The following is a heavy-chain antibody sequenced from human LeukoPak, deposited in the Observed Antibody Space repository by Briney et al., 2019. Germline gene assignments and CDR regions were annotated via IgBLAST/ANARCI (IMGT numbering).Heavy chain of an antibody. D-gene: IGHD3-10*01. Sequence: SAISGSGGSTYYADSVKGRFTISRDNSKNTLYLQMNSLRAEDTAVYYCAKVRYGSGSYYNYWGQGTLVTVSS. CDR2: ISGSGGST. CDR3: AKVRYGSGSYYNY. V-gene: IGHV3-23*01. J-gene: IGHJ4*02.